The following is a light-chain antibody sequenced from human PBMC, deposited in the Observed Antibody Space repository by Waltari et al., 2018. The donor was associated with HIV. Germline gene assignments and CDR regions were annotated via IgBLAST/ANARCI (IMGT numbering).Light chain of an antibody. CDR1: SSDVGGYNY. Sequence: QSALIQPASVSGSPGQSITISCTGASSDVGGYNYVSWYQQHPGKAPNLMIYDVIERPSGVSKRFSCSKSGSTASLTISGRQAEDEADYNCCSYAGSSTLLFGGGTKVTVL. CDR2: DVI. J-gene: IGLJ2*01. V-gene: IGLV2-23*02. CDR3: CSYAGSSTLL.